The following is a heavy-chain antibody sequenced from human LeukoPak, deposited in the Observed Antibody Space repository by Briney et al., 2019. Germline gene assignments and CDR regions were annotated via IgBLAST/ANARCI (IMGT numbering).Heavy chain of an antibody. V-gene: IGHV4-39*07. CDR2: IYYTGSPT. CDR3: ARDFLRDYGDPFDS. D-gene: IGHD4-17*01. CDR1: GDSISSTTYY. J-gene: IGHJ4*02. Sequence: SETLSLTCTVSGDSISSTTYYWGWLREPPGKGLEWIGTIYYTGSPTFYSPSLKSRVTMSVDTSKNHFSLTLTSVTAAHTAVYYCARDFLRDYGDPFDSWGQGTLVTVSS.